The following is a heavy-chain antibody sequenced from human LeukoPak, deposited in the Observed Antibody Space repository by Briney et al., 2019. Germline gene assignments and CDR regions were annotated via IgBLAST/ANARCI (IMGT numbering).Heavy chain of an antibody. D-gene: IGHD3-9*01. CDR1: GFTFSSYS. Sequence: GGSLRLSCAASGFTFSSYSMNWVRQAPGKGLEWVSAISGSGGSTYYADSVKGRFTISRDNSKNTLYLQMNSLRAEDTAVYYCAKDRVYDILTGYGAFDIWGQGTMVTVSS. CDR3: AKDRVYDILTGYGAFDI. V-gene: IGHV3-23*01. CDR2: ISGSGGST. J-gene: IGHJ3*02.